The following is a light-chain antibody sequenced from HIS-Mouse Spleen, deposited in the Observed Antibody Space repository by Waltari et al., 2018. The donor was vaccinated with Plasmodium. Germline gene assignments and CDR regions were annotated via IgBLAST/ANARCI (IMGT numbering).Light chain of an antibody. J-gene: IGLJ2*01. CDR2: EVS. CDR3: SSYTSSSTRV. V-gene: IGLV2-14*01. Sequence: QSALTQPASVSGPPGQSITFSCTGTSSLVGGSNYVSWYQQHPGKAPKLMIYEVSNRPSGVSNRFSGSKSGNTASLTISGLQAEDEADYYCSSYTSSSTRVFGGGTKLTVL. CDR1: SSLVGGSNY.